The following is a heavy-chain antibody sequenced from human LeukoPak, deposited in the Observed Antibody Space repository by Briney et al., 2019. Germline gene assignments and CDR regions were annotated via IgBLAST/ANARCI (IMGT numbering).Heavy chain of an antibody. J-gene: IGHJ4*02. CDR2: IIPIFGTA. D-gene: IGHD3-10*01. Sequence: ASVKVSCKASGGTFSSYAISWVRQAPGQGLEWMGGIIPIFGTANYAQKFQGRVTITADKSTSTAYMELSSLRSEDTAVYYCARVWFGEFAYFDYWGQGTLVTVSS. CDR1: GGTFSSYA. V-gene: IGHV1-69*06. CDR3: ARVWFGEFAYFDY.